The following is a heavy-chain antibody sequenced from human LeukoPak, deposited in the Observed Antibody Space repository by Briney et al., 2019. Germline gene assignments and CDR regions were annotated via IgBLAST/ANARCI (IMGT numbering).Heavy chain of an antibody. Sequence: PGGSLRLSCAASGFTFSSYSMNWVRQAPGKGLVWVSHINSEGTFTTYADSVKGRFTISRDNAKNTLYLQMSSLRAEDTAVYYCARDVVGDGIDYWGQGTLVTVSS. V-gene: IGHV3-74*01. CDR3: ARDVVGDGIDY. CDR2: INSEGTFT. J-gene: IGHJ4*02. CDR1: GFTFSSYS. D-gene: IGHD2-21*01.